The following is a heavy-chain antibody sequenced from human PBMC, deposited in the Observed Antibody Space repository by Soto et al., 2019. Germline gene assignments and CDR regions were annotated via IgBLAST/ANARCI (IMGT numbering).Heavy chain of an antibody. CDR3: VRDSHGDY. J-gene: IGHJ4*02. Sequence: EVQLVESGGGLVQPGGSLRLSCAGSGFTFSNYWMHWVRQAPGKGREWVSRIDHDGPTDYADSVRGRFTISRDNAENTLYLQMNSLIPEDTAVYYCVRDSHGDYWGQGTLVTVSS. CDR2: IDHDGPT. V-gene: IGHV3-74*01. CDR1: GFTFSNYW.